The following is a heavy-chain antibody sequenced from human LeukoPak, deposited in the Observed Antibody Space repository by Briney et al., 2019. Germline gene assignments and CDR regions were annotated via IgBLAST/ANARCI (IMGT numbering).Heavy chain of an antibody. Sequence: GGSLRLSCAASGFTFSSYAMSWVRQAPGKGLEWVSAISGSGGSTYYADSVKGRFTISRDNSKNTLYPQMNSLRAEDTAVYYCANAITIFGVVIPRYFDYWGQGTLVTVSS. CDR1: GFTFSSYA. CDR2: ISGSGGST. D-gene: IGHD3-3*01. CDR3: ANAITIFGVVIPRYFDY. V-gene: IGHV3-23*01. J-gene: IGHJ4*02.